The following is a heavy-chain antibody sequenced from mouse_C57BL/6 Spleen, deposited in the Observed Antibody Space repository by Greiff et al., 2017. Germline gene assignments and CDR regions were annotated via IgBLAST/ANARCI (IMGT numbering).Heavy chain of an antibody. CDR2: INPNNGGT. CDR1: GYTFTDYN. V-gene: IGHV1-22*01. J-gene: IGHJ1*03. Sequence: EVQLQQSGPELVKPGASVKMSCKASGYTFTDYNMHWVKQSHGKSLEWIGYINPNNGGTSYNQKFKGKATLTVNKSSSTAYMALRSLTSEDSAVYYCARGYGSSYWYFDVWGTGTTVTVSS. D-gene: IGHD1-1*01. CDR3: ARGYGSSYWYFDV.